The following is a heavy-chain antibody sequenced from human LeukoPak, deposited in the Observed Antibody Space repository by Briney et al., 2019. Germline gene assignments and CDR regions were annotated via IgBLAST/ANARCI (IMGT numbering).Heavy chain of an antibody. CDR1: TFSDYA. J-gene: IGHJ6*03. Sequence: GGSLRLSCEFTFSDYAVSWVRQAPGKGLEWVPTISGRGDTTYCAGSVRGRFTVSRDNSKNTVFLQMNSLGADDTALYYCAKCLRAGHRPVYTYYYMDVWGKGTTVTVSS. D-gene: IGHD5/OR15-5a*01. CDR3: AKCLRAGHRPVYTYYYMDV. V-gene: IGHV3-23*01. CDR2: ISGRGDTT.